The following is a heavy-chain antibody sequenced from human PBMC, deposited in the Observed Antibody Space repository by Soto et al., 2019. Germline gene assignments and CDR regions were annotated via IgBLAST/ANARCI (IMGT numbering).Heavy chain of an antibody. Sequence: GASVKVSCKASGGTFSRYAISWVRQAPGQGLEWMGGIIPIFGTANYAQKFQGRVTITADESTSTAYMELSSLRSEDTAVYYCARGYCSSTSCYTHYFDYWGQGTLVTVSS. CDR1: GGTFSRYA. CDR3: ARGYCSSTSCYTHYFDY. V-gene: IGHV1-69*13. D-gene: IGHD2-2*02. J-gene: IGHJ4*02. CDR2: IIPIFGTA.